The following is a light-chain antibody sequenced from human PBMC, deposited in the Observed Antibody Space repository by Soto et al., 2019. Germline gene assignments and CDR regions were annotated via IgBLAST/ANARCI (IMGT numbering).Light chain of an antibody. V-gene: IGKV3-20*01. CDR1: QIVTNNY. Sequence: ELVLTQSPGTLSLSPGERATLSCRASQIVTNNYLAWYQHNPGQAPRLLIFAVSNRATGIPDRFSGGGSGPDFTLAISRLEPEDFGVYYCQQYGGSSWTFGQGTKVEIK. CDR2: AVS. J-gene: IGKJ1*01. CDR3: QQYGGSSWT.